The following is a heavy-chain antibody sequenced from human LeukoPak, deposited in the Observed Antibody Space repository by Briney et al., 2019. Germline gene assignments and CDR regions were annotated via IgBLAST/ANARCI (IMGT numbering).Heavy chain of an antibody. Sequence: PSETLSLTCTVSGGSISSYYWSWIWQPPGKGLEWIGYIYYSGSTNYNPSLKSRVTISVDTSKNQFSLKLSSMTAADTAVYYCAITPGPNDSSRNYYPFDYWGQGTLVTVSS. CDR3: AITPGPNDSSRNYYPFDY. V-gene: IGHV4-59*12. CDR1: GGSISSYY. D-gene: IGHD3-22*01. CDR2: IYYSGST. J-gene: IGHJ4*02.